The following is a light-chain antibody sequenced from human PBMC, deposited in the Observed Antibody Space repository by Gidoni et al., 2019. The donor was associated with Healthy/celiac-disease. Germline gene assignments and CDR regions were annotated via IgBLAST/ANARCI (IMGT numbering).Light chain of an antibody. CDR3: QQYANLPIT. CDR2: DAS. CDR1: QDISNY. J-gene: IGKJ5*01. V-gene: IGKV1-33*01. Sequence: DIQMTQSPSSLSASVGDRVTITCQASQDISNYLNWYQQKPGKAPKLLIYDASNLETGVPSRFSGSGSGTDFTFTISSLQPEAIATYYCQQYANLPITFXQXTRLEIK.